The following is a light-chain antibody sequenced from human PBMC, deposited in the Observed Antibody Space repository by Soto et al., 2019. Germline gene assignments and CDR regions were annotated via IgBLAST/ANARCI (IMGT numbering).Light chain of an antibody. V-gene: IGKV3-15*01. CDR1: QTVYSD. CDR2: GAS. Sequence: EIVMTQSPATLSVSPGERATLSCRASQTVYSDLAWYQQKPGQAPRLLIYGASTRATGIPARFSGRGSGTAFTLPISSLQSEDFAVYYCQQYYNWLTFGGGTKVEIK. J-gene: IGKJ4*01. CDR3: QQYYNWLT.